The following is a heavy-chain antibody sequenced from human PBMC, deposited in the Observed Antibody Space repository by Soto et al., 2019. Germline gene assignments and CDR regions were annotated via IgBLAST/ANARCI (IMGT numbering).Heavy chain of an antibody. CDR3: ARDLGLNYDFWSGYNNWFDP. J-gene: IGHJ5*02. CDR1: GGTFSSYA. Sequence: SVKVSCKASGGTFSSYAISWVRQAPGQGLEWMGGIIPIFGTANYAQKFQGRVTITADESTSTAYMELSSLRSEDTAVYYCARDLGLNYDFWSGYNNWFDPWGQGTLVTVSS. D-gene: IGHD3-3*01. V-gene: IGHV1-69*13. CDR2: IIPIFGTA.